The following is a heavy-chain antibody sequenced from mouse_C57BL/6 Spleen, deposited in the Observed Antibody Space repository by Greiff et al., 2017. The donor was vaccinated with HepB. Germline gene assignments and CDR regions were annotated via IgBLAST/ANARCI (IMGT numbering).Heavy chain of an antibody. Sequence: VQLQQPGAELVMPGASVKLSCKASGYTFTSYWMHWVKQRPGQGLEWIGEIDPSDSSTNYNQKFKGKSTLTVDKSSSTAYMQLSSLTSEDSAVYYCARDYGSSLHWYFDVWGTGTTVTVSS. CDR1: GYTFTSYW. V-gene: IGHV1-69*01. CDR2: IDPSDSST. J-gene: IGHJ1*03. CDR3: ARDYGSSLHWYFDV. D-gene: IGHD1-1*01.